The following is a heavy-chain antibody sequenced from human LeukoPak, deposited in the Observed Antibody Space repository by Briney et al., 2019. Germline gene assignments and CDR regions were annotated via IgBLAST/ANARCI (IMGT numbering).Heavy chain of an antibody. Sequence: GGSLRLSCAASGFTFDDYGMSWVRQAPGKGLEWVSGINWNGGSTGYADSVKGRFTISRGNAKNSLYLQMNSLRAEDTALYHCARCVTTDPMTAFDIWGQGTMVTVSS. CDR2: INWNGGST. J-gene: IGHJ3*02. CDR1: GFTFDDYG. D-gene: IGHD4-17*01. CDR3: ARCVTTDPMTAFDI. V-gene: IGHV3-20*01.